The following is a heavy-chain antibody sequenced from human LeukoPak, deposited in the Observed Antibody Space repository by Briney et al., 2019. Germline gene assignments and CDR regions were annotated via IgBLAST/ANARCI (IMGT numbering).Heavy chain of an antibody. CDR2: IWYDGSNK. CDR1: GFTFSSYG. J-gene: IGHJ4*02. D-gene: IGHD6-19*01. CDR3: ARDPSTIAVAGLDY. Sequence: GGSLRLSCAASGFTFSSYGMHWVSQAPGKGLEWVAVIWYDGSNKYYADSVKGRFTISRDNSKNTLYLQMNSLRAEDTAVYYCARDPSTIAVAGLDYWGQGTLVTVSS. V-gene: IGHV3-33*01.